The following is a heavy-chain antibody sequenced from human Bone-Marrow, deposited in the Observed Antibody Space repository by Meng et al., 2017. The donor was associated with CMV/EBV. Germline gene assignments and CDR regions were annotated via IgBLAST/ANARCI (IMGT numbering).Heavy chain of an antibody. CDR3: AREPRNTDPWKGGMDV. Sequence: GESLKISCAASGFTFSSYAMHWVRQAPGKGLEWVAVISYDGSNKYYADSVKGRFTISRDNSKNTLYLQMNSLRAEDTAVHYCAREPRNTDPWKGGMDVWGQGTTVTVSS. CDR1: GFTFSSYA. J-gene: IGHJ6*02. CDR2: ISYDGSNK. D-gene: IGHD1-1*01. V-gene: IGHV3-30-3*01.